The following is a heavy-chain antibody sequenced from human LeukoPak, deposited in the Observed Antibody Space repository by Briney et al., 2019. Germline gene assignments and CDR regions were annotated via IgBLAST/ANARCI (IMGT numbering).Heavy chain of an antibody. Sequence: ASVKVSCKASGYTFTGYYMHWVRQAPGQGLEWMGWINPNSGGTKYAQKFQGRVTMTRDTSISTAYMELSRLRSDDTALYYCARDQRYYDSTGYYHFWGQGSLVTVSS. J-gene: IGHJ4*02. D-gene: IGHD3-22*01. V-gene: IGHV1-2*02. CDR1: GYTFTGYY. CDR2: INPNSGGT. CDR3: ARDQRYYDSTGYYHF.